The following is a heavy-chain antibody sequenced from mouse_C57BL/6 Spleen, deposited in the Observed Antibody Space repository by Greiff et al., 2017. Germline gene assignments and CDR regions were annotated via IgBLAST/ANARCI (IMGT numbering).Heavy chain of an antibody. V-gene: IGHV1-18*01. Sequence: VQLQQSGPELVKPGASVKISCTASGYTFTDYYMDWVKQSHGKSLEWIGYINPNNGGTIYNQKFKGKATLTVDKSSSTAYMQLRSLTSEDTAVYDCARERDWDFDVWGTGTTVTVSS. CDR1: GYTFTDYY. CDR2: INPNNGGT. J-gene: IGHJ1*03. CDR3: ARERDWDFDV.